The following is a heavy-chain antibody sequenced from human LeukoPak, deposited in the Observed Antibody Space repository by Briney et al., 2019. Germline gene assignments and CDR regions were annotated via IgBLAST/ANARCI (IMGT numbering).Heavy chain of an antibody. CDR3: ARGPKAAADPNPNYYMDV. V-gene: IGHV4-34*01. CDR1: GGSFSGYY. D-gene: IGHD6-13*01. J-gene: IGHJ6*03. CDR2: INHSGST. Sequence: SETLSLTCAVYGGSFSGYYWSWIRQPPGKGLEWIGEINHSGSTNYNPSPKSRVTISVDTSKNQFSLKLSSVTAADTAVYYCARGPKAAADPNPNYYMDVWGKGTTVTVSS.